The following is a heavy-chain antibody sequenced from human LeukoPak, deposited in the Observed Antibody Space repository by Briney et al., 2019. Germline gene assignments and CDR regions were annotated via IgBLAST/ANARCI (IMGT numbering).Heavy chain of an antibody. CDR2: IWYDGSNK. Sequence: AGGSLRLSCAASGFTFSSYGMHWVRQAPGKGLEWVAVIWYDGSNKYYADSVEGRFTISRDNYKNTLYLQMNSLRAEDTAVYYCAKDLSNDFWSGYFDYWGQGTLVTVSS. J-gene: IGHJ4*02. CDR1: GFTFSSYG. CDR3: AKDLSNDFWSGYFDY. V-gene: IGHV3-33*06. D-gene: IGHD3-3*01.